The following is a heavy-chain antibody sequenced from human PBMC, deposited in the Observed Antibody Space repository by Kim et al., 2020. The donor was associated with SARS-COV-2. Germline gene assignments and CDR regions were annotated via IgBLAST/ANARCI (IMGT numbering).Heavy chain of an antibody. CDR1: GFTFSNSD. CDR3: AKGGRSHSWGYNYLDH. J-gene: IGHJ4*01. D-gene: IGHD1-26*01. CDR2: ISVTGTNT. V-gene: IGHV3-23*01. Sequence: GGSLRLSCAASGFTFSNSDMTWVRQAPGKGLEWVSVISVTGTNTYYADSVKGRFTISRDNFKNTLYLQMDSLGAEDTAVYYCAKGGRSHSWGYNYLDHWG.